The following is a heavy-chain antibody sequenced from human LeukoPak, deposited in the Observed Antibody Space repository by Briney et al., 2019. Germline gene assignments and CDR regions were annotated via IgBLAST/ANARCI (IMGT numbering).Heavy chain of an antibody. D-gene: IGHD2-15*01. CDR3: ARSESCSGGSCYPRRSFDY. V-gene: IGHV4-38-2*02. CDR1: GYSISNGYY. CDR2: IYHSWST. Sequence: SETLSLTCTVSGYSISNGYYWGWIRQPPGNGLERIVSIYHSWSTYYNPSLKSRVTISVDTSKNQFSLKLSSVTAADTAVYYCARSESCSGGSCYPRRSFDYWGQGTLVTVSS. J-gene: IGHJ4*02.